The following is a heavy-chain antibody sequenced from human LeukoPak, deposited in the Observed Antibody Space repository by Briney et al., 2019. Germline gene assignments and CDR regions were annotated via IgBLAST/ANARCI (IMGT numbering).Heavy chain of an antibody. J-gene: IGHJ3*02. Sequence: GGSLRLSCAASGFTFSNYWMSWVRQAPGKGLEWVANIKEDGSEKYYVDSVKGRSTISRDNAKNSLYLQMNSLRAEDTAVYYCARANSFDIWGQGTMVTVSS. CDR3: ARANSFDI. CDR2: IKEDGSEK. V-gene: IGHV3-7*05. D-gene: IGHD5-24*01. CDR1: GFTFSNYW.